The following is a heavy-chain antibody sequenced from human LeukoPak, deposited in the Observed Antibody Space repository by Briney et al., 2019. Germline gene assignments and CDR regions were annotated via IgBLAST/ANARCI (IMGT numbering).Heavy chain of an antibody. Sequence: SGGSLRLSCAASGFTFSSYAMSWVRQAPGKGLVWVSRINSDGSSTTYADSVKGRFTISRDNAKNTLYLQVNSLRAEDTAVYYCARDPHGYWWFDPWGQGTLVTVSS. V-gene: IGHV3-74*03. CDR1: GFTFSSYA. CDR3: ARDPHGYWWFDP. CDR2: INSDGSST. D-gene: IGHD5-18*01. J-gene: IGHJ5*02.